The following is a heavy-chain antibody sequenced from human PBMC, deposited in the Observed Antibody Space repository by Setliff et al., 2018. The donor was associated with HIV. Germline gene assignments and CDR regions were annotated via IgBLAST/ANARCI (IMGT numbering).Heavy chain of an antibody. Sequence: PSETLSLTCAVYGGSFSGYYWSWIRQPPGKGLEWIGEINHSGSTNYNPSLKSRVTISIDTSKSQLSLKLTSVTAADTAVYYCAREQGRSYYDSSGFDYWGQGIPVTVSS. J-gene: IGHJ4*02. D-gene: IGHD3-22*01. CDR3: AREQGRSYYDSSGFDY. CDR1: GGSFSGYY. V-gene: IGHV4-34*01. CDR2: INHSGST.